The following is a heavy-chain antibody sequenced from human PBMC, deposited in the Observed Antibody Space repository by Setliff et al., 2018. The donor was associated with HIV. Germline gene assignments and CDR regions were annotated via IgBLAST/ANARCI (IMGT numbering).Heavy chain of an antibody. CDR3: VMNGWYSLEY. Sequence: SETLSLTCTVSGYSISSGYYWGWIRQPPGKGLEWIGEIHHSGSTNYDPSLKSRVTILVDKSKNEFSLKFNSVTAADTAVYYCVMNGWYSLEYWGQGMLVTVSS. CDR2: IHHSGST. CDR1: GYSISSGYY. D-gene: IGHD6-19*01. J-gene: IGHJ4*02. V-gene: IGHV4-38-2*02.